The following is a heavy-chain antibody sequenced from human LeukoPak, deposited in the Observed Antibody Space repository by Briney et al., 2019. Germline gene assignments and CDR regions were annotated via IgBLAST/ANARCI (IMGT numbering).Heavy chain of an antibody. J-gene: IGHJ6*03. D-gene: IGHD3-3*01. CDR1: GFTFSDYY. CDR2: ISSSGSTI. V-gene: IGHV3-11*04. CDR3: ARDFWSGYYMWDYYYYYMDV. Sequence: GGSLRLSCAASGFTFSDYYMSWIRQAPGKGLEWVSYISSSGSTIYYADSVKGRFTISRDNAKNSLYLQMNSLRAEDTAVYYCARDFWSGYYMWDYYYYYMDVWGKGTTVTVSS.